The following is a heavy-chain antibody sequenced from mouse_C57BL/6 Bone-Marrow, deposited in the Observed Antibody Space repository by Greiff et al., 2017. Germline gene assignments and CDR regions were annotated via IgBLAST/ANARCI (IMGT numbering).Heavy chain of an antibody. Sequence: QVQLQQSGAELVKPGASVKMSCKASGYTFTSYWITWVKQRPGQGLEWIGDINPTSGRTTYNEKFKSKAILTVDTSSNTAYMQSSSLTSEDSAVFYCARSGPQGRSLDCWGQGTTLTDSS. CDR1: GYTFTSYW. D-gene: IGHD3-1*01. J-gene: IGHJ2*01. CDR3: ARSGPQGRSLDC. CDR2: INPTSGRT. V-gene: IGHV1-55*01.